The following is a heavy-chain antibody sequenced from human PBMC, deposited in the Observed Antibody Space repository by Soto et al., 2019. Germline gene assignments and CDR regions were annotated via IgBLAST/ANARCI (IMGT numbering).Heavy chain of an antibody. CDR1: GFTFSTYA. CDR3: AKDSQPDGRWPFDH. Sequence: EVQLLASGGGLVQPGGSLRLSCAASGFTFSTYAMSWVRQAPGKGLEWVAGLFGSGGGISYADSVKGRFTISRDNSNNLLYLQMHSLRAEDTAVYYCAKDSQPDGRWPFDHWGQGTLVTVSS. V-gene: IGHV3-23*01. J-gene: IGHJ4*02. D-gene: IGHD2-8*01. CDR2: LFGSGGGI.